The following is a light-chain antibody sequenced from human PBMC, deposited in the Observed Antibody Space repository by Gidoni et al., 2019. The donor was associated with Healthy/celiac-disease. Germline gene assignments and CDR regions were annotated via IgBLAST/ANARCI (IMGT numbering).Light chain of an antibody. CDR1: QSVSSY. CDR2: DAS. CDR3: QQRSNWPPYT. V-gene: IGKV3-11*01. J-gene: IGKJ2*01. Sequence: EIVLTQSPANLSLSPGERATSSCRDIQSVSSYLALYQQKPGQAPRLLIYDASNRATGIQARLSGSGSGTDFTHTISSLEPEYFAVYYCQQRSNWPPYTFGQGTKLEIK.